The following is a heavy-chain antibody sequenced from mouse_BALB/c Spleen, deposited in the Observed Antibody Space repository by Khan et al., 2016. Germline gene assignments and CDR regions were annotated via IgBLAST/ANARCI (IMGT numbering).Heavy chain of an antibody. D-gene: IGHD1-1*01. CDR1: GFTFNTYA. CDR2: IRSKSNNYAT. Sequence: EVELVESGGGLVQPKGSLKLSCAASGFTFNTYAMNWVRQAPGKGLEWVARIRSKSNNYATYYADSVKDRLTISRDDSQSMLYLQMNNLKTEDTAMYYCVRHYYGSNWYFDVGGAGTTVTVSS. V-gene: IGHV10-1*02. CDR3: VRHYYGSNWYFDV. J-gene: IGHJ1*01.